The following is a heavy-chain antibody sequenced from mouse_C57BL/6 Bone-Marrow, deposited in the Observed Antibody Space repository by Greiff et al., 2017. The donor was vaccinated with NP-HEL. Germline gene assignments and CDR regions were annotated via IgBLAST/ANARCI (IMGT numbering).Heavy chain of an antibody. D-gene: IGHD2-4*01. CDR3: ARSIYYDYADDPFYAMDY. Sequence: EVQLVESVRRLVQPGGSLSLSCAASGFTFTDYYMSWVRQPPGKALEWLGFIRNKANGYATEYSASVKGRFTISRDNSQSILYLQMNALRAEDSATYYCARSIYYDYADDPFYAMDYWGQGTSVTVSS. V-gene: IGHV7-3*01. CDR2: IRNKANGYAT. J-gene: IGHJ4*01. CDR1: GFTFTDYY.